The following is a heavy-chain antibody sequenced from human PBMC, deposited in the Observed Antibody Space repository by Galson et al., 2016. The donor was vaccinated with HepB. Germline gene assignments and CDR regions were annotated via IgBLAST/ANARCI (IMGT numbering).Heavy chain of an antibody. V-gene: IGHV4-39*07. D-gene: IGHD5-12*01. Sequence: ETLSLTCVVSGGSVGSSSYYWGWIRQPPGKGLEWIGSIYHSGNTYYNASLNSRVTISVDTSKNQFSLKLASVTAADTAVYYCARASSGSDYWGQGTLVTVSS. CDR3: ARASSGSDY. CDR1: GGSVGSSSYY. CDR2: IYHSGNT. J-gene: IGHJ4*02.